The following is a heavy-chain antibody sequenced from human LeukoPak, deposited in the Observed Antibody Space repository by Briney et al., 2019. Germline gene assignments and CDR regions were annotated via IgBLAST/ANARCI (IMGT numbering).Heavy chain of an antibody. CDR3: ARPWDY. J-gene: IGHJ4*02. CDR2: ISSDGRST. CDR1: GFTFSSNW. Sequence: GGSLRLSCAAPGFTFSSNWMHWVRQAPGKGLEWVSGISSDGRSTNYADLVKGRFTISRDNAKNTLYLQMNSLRAEDTAVYYCARPWDYWGQGTLVTVSS. V-gene: IGHV3-74*01.